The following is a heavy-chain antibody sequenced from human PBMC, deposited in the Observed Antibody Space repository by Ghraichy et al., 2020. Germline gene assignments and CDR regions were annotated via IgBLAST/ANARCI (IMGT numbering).Heavy chain of an antibody. CDR3: ARDSPGAPINYYGSGRTEWFDP. CDR2: ISSSSSTI. D-gene: IGHD3-10*01. CDR1: GFTFSSYS. J-gene: IGHJ5*02. V-gene: IGHV3-48*02. Sequence: GGSLRLSCAASGFTFSSYSMNWVRQAPGKGLEWVSYISSSSSTIYYADSVKGRFTISRDNAKNSLYLQMNSLRDEDTAVYYCARDSPGAPINYYGSGRTEWFDPWGQGTLVTVSS.